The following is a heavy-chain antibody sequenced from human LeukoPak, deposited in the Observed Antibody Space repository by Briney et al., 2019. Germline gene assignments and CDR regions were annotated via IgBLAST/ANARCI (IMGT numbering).Heavy chain of an antibody. CDR2: ISGSGGST. CDR1: GFTFSSYA. J-gene: IGHJ3*02. V-gene: IGHV3-23*01. CDR3: AKDMLKWLLWGAFDI. Sequence: PGGSLRLSCAASGFTFSSYAMSWVRQAPGKGLEWVSAISGSGGSTYYADSVKGRFTISRDNSKNTLYLQMNSLRAEDTAVYYCAKDMLKWLLWGAFDIWGQGTMVTVFS. D-gene: IGHD3-3*01.